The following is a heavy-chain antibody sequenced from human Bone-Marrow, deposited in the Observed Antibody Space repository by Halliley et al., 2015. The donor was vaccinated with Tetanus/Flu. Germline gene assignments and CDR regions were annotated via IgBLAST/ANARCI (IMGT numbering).Heavy chain of an antibody. CDR2: GSS. V-gene: IGHV3-23*01. D-gene: IGHD2-2*02. CDR3: AKDRCSSPNCYIPEGYNWFDP. Sequence: GSSYYAASVKGRFTISRDNSKNTLYLQMSSLRVEDSAVYYCAKDRCSSPNCYIPEGYNWFDPWGQGTLVTVSS. J-gene: IGHJ5*02.